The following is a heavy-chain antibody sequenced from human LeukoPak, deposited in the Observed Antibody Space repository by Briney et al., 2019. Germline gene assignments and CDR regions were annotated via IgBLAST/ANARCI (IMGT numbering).Heavy chain of an antibody. D-gene: IGHD3-10*01. J-gene: IGHJ3*02. Sequence: SETLSLTCAVHGGSFSGYYWSWIRQPPGKGLEWIGEINHSGSTNYNPSLKSRVTISVDTSKNQFSLKLSSVTAADTAVYYCARGPRPRGSEKRRPFDIWGQGTMVTVSS. CDR2: INHSGST. CDR1: GGSFSGYY. CDR3: ARGPRPRGSEKRRPFDI. V-gene: IGHV4-34*01.